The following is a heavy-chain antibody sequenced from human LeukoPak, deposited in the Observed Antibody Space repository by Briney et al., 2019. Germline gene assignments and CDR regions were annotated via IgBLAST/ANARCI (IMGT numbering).Heavy chain of an antibody. CDR2: ISSSSSYI. CDR3: SRNSYSSSLKY. J-gene: IGHJ4*02. V-gene: IGHV3-21*01. CDR1: GFPFSSYS. D-gene: IGHD6-6*01. Sequence: GSLRLSFAASGFPFSSYSMNWVRQAPGKGLEWVSSISSSSSYIYYSDSVKGRFTISRDNAKKSLCLQRNSLRAEDTAVYYCSRNSYSSSLKYWGQGTLVTVSS.